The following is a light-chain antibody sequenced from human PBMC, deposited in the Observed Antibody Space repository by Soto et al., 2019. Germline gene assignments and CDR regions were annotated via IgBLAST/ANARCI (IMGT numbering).Light chain of an antibody. V-gene: IGLV2-14*03. J-gene: IGLJ1*01. CDR2: EVT. CDR3: CSYVSSKTYL. Sequence: QSALTQPASVSWSPGQSITISCTGTGLDVGGYNYVSWYQQQPGKAPKLIIYEVTNRPSGVSDRFSGSKSDNTASLTISGLQTEDEADYYCCSYVSSKTYLFGTGTKVTVL. CDR1: GLDVGGYNY.